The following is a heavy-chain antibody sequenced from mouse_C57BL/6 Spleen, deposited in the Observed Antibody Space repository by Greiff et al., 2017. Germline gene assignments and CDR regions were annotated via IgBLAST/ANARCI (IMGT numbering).Heavy chain of an antibody. Sequence: EVNLVESGGGLVKPGGSLKLSCAASGFTFSSYAMSWVRQTPEKRLEWVATISDGGSYTYYPDNVKGRFTISRDNAKNNLYLQMSHLKSEDTAMYYCARVYDGYLDYWGQGTTLTVSS. J-gene: IGHJ2*01. CDR3: ARVYDGYLDY. CDR2: ISDGGSYT. D-gene: IGHD2-3*01. CDR1: GFTFSSYA. V-gene: IGHV5-4*03.